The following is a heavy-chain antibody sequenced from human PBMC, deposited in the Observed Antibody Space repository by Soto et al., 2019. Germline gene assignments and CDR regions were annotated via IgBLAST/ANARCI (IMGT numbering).Heavy chain of an antibody. V-gene: IGHV3-11*06. Sequence: GGSLRLSCAASGFNFSDYYMTWIRQAPGKGLEWISYISSSSRDTEYADSVKGRFMISRDNAKRSLSLQMNSLRVEDTAVYYCARVPYFWSGSRPGWFDPWGQGTLVTVSS. D-gene: IGHD3-3*01. CDR1: GFNFSDYY. CDR2: ISSSSRDT. J-gene: IGHJ5*02. CDR3: ARVPYFWSGSRPGWFDP.